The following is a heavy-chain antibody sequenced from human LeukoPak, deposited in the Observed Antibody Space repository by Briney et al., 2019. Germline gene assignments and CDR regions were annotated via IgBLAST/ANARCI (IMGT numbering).Heavy chain of an antibody. CDR2: VSSGFHA. V-gene: IGHV3-13*01. Sequence: GGSLRLSCAASGFTFSSYAMHWVRQIPGQGLEWVAAVSSGFHAFFADSVQGRFTVSREDARNSLYLQMNSLRAGDTAVYYCVREARGYHYTYFDYWGQGTLVTVSS. CDR3: VREARGYHYTYFDY. CDR1: GFTFSSYA. J-gene: IGHJ4*02. D-gene: IGHD5-18*01.